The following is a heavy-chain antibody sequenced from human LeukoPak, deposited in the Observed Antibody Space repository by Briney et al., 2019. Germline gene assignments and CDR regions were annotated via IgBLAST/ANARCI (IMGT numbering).Heavy chain of an antibody. D-gene: IGHD2-21*02. CDR2: ISKEDTDK. Sequence: PGGSLRLSCAASGFTFSNYAMHWVRQAPGKGLEWVAVISKEDTDKFYADSVKGRFTLSRDKSKNTLYLQMNSLRAEDTAVYYCARWTRRGIVVVTAIHHLAFDYWGQGTLVTVSS. CDR1: GFTFSNYA. J-gene: IGHJ4*02. V-gene: IGHV3-30*04. CDR3: ARWTRRGIVVVTAIHHLAFDY.